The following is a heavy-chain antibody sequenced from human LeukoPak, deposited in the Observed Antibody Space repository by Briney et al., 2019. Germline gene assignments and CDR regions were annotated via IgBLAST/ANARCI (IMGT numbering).Heavy chain of an antibody. Sequence: SETLSLTCTVSGGSISSYYYSWIRQPAGKGLEWIGRINTSGNTNYNPSLKSRVTISADKSKKQFSLRLTSVTAADTAVYYCAREGSGSYLGYYYYMEVWGTGTTVTVSS. V-gene: IGHV4-4*07. D-gene: IGHD3-10*01. CDR1: GGSISSYY. J-gene: IGHJ6*03. CDR3: AREGSGSYLGYYYYMEV. CDR2: INTSGNT.